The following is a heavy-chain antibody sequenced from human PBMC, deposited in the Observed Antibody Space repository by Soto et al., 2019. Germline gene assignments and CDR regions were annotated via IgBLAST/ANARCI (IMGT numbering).Heavy chain of an antibody. V-gene: IGHV1-18*01. CDR1: GYTFTSYG. D-gene: IGHD3-3*01. J-gene: IGHJ3*02. Sequence: GASVKVSFKASGYTFTSYGISWLRQAPGQGLEWMGWISAYNGNTNYAQKLQGRVTMTTDTSTSTAYMELRSLRSDDTAVYYCARDKLAYDFWSGYYSLGPDAFDIWGQGTMVTVSS. CDR2: ISAYNGNT. CDR3: ARDKLAYDFWSGYYSLGPDAFDI.